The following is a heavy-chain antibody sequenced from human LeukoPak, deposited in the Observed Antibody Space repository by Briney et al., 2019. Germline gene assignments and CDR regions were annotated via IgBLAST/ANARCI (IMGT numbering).Heavy chain of an antibody. CDR3: ARKEVASYDFWSGYYIAGRDYYYGMDV. J-gene: IGHJ6*02. CDR2: INPNSGGT. D-gene: IGHD3-3*01. V-gene: IGHV1-2*02. CDR1: GYTFTGYY. Sequence: ASVKVSCKASGYTFTGYYMHWVRQAPGQGLEWMGWINPNSGGTNYAQKFQGRVNMTRDTSISTAYMELSRLRSDDTAVYYCARKEVASYDFWSGYYIAGRDYYYGMDVWGQGTTVTVSS.